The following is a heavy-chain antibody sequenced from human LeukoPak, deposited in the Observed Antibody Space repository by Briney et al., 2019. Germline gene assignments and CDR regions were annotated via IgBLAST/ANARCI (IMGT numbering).Heavy chain of an antibody. Sequence: GGSLRLSCAASGFTVSSNYMSWVRQAPGMGLEWVSVIYSGGTTYYADSVKGRFTISRDNSKNMLYLQMNSLRAEDTAVYYCAREPGTDYRKYYFDYWGQGTLVTVSS. CDR1: GFTVSSNY. CDR2: IYSGGTT. D-gene: IGHD3/OR15-3a*01. CDR3: AREPGTDYRKYYFDY. V-gene: IGHV3-53*01. J-gene: IGHJ4*02.